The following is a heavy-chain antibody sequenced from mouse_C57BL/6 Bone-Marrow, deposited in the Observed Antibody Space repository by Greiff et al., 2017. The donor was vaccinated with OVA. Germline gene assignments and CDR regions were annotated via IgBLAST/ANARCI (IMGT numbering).Heavy chain of an antibody. CDR2: IYPSDSET. CDR3: ARSLSYYGSSGAY. J-gene: IGHJ3*01. CDR1: GYTFTSYW. Sequence: QVQLQQPGAELVRPGSSVKLSCKASGYTFTSYWMDWVKQRPGQGLEWIGNIYPSDSETHYNQKFKDKATLTADKSSSTAYMQLSSLTSEDSAVYYCARSLSYYGSSGAYWGQGTLVTVSA. D-gene: IGHD1-1*01. V-gene: IGHV1-61*01.